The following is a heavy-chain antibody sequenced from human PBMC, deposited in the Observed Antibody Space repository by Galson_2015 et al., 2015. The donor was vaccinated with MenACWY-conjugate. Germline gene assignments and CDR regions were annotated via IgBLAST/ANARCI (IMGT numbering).Heavy chain of an antibody. Sequence: QSGAEVKKPGESLKISCKGSGYTFTTYWIGWVRQMPGKSLEWKGFISPGGAYTRYKPGFPGQVNISADMANRTAYLQWNSLPASDTAMFYFTRHPPGGRGMDVWGQGTTVTVSS. D-gene: IGHD1-26*01. CDR1: GYTFTTYW. CDR2: ISPGGAYT. CDR3: TRHPPGGRGMDV. V-gene: IGHV5-51*01. J-gene: IGHJ6*02.